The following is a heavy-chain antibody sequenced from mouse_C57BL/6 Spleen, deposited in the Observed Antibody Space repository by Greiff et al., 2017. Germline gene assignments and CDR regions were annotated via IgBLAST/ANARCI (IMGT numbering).Heavy chain of an antibody. D-gene: IGHD2-3*01. J-gene: IGHJ4*01. CDR3: ARDVGYWDAMDY. CDR1: GFTFSDYY. Sequence: DVQLVESEGGLVQPGSSMKLSCTASGFTFSDYYMAWVRQVPEKGLEWVANINYDGSSTYYLDSLKSRFIISRDNAKNILYLQMSSLKSKDTATYYCARDVGYWDAMDYWGQGTSVTVSS. V-gene: IGHV5-16*01. CDR2: INYDGSST.